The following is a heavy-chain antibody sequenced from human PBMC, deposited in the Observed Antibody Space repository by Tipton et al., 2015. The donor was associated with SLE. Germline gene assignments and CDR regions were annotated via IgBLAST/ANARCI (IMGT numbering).Heavy chain of an antibody. CDR1: GGSFSGYY. J-gene: IGHJ4*02. Sequence: TLSLTCAVYGGSFSGYYWTWIRQSPGKGLEWIGEINHSGSAKYNPSLKSRVTMSVDTSKNQFSLNVSSVAASDTSVYYCARGPYRSGTSCYRSFDYWGQGTLVTVSS. V-gene: IGHV4-34*01. CDR2: INHSGSA. CDR3: ARGPYRSGTSCYRSFDY. D-gene: IGHD2-2*01.